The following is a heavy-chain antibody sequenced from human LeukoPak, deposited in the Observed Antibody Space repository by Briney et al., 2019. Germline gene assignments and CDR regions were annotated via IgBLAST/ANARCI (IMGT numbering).Heavy chain of an antibody. D-gene: IGHD3-22*01. CDR3: ARVAYYYDSSGFRRAFDI. V-gene: IGHV4-4*07. CDR1: GGSISSYY. Sequence: SETLSLTCTVSGGSISSYYWSWIRQPAGKGVEWLGRIYTRWSPIYNPSLKSPVTMSVDTFKKHSSLKLSSVTAADTALYYLARVAYYYDSSGFRRAFDIWGQGTRVTVSS. J-gene: IGHJ3*02. CDR2: IYTRWSP.